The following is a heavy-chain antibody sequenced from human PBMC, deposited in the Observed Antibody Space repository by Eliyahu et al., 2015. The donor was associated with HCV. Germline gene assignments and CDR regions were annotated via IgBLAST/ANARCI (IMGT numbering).Heavy chain of an antibody. D-gene: IGHD2-2*01. CDR1: GXSXXSXX. V-gene: IGHV5-51*01. CDR2: IYPGDSDT. J-gene: IGHJ4*02. Sequence: EVQLVQSGAEVKQPGESLKISCKGSGXSXXSXXXXWVRXMPGKGLEWMGIIYPGDSDTRYSPSFQGQVTISADKSISTAYLQWSSLKASDTAMYYCARLGYCSSTSCWISIHFDYWGQGTLVTVSS. CDR3: ARLGYCSSTSCWISIHFDY.